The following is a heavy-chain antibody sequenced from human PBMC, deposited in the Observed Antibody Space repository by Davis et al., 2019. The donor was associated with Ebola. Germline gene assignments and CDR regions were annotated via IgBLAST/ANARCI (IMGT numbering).Heavy chain of an antibody. J-gene: IGHJ6*02. CDR1: GFTFSNAW. Sequence: PGGSLRLSCAASGFTFSNAWMSWVRQAPGKGLEWVGRIKSKTDGGTTDYAAPVKGRFTISRDDSKNTLYLQMNSLKTEDTAVYYCTTGEYQLQDEYYYYGMDVWGQGTTVTVSS. D-gene: IGHD2-2*01. V-gene: IGHV3-15*01. CDR3: TTGEYQLQDEYYYYGMDV. CDR2: IKSKTDGGTT.